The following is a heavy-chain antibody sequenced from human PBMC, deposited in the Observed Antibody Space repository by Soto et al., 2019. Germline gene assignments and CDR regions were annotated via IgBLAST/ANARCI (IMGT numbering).Heavy chain of an antibody. CDR3: ARGYCTNGVCSYFDQ. Sequence: QVQLVESGGGVVQPGGSLRLSCKASGFMFSTYGMHWVRQAPGKGLEWVAMIWYDGSYKYYADSVKGRFTMSRDNSKNMVYVEMNSLRAEDTAVYYCARGYCTNGVCSYFDQWGQGTLVTVSS. J-gene: IGHJ4*02. D-gene: IGHD2-8*01. CDR2: IWYDGSYK. V-gene: IGHV3-33*01. CDR1: GFMFSTYG.